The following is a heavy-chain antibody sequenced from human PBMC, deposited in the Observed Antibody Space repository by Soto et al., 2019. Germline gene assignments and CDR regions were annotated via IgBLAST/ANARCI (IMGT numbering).Heavy chain of an antibody. CDR3: AKVRRIMITFGGVIAPDYFDY. D-gene: IGHD3-16*02. CDR2: ISGSGGST. J-gene: IGHJ4*02. CDR1: GFTFSSYA. V-gene: IGHV3-23*01. Sequence: GGSLRLSCAASGFTFSSYAMSWVRQAPGKGLEWVSAISGSGGSTYYADSVKGRFPISRDNSKNTMYLQMNSLRAEDTAVYYCAKVRRIMITFGGVIAPDYFDYWGQGTLVTVSS.